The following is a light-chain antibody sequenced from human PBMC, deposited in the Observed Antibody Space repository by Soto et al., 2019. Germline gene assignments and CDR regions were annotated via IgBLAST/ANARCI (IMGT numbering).Light chain of an antibody. Sequence: QSALTQPASVSGSPGQSITISCTGTSSDVGGYNYVSWYQQHPGKAPKLMIYDVSNRPSGVSSRFSGSKSGNTASLTISGLQAEDEAHYYCSSYTSSSTVVLGGGIQLTVL. J-gene: IGLJ2*01. CDR3: SSYTSSSTVV. CDR2: DVS. V-gene: IGLV2-14*01. CDR1: SSDVGGYNY.